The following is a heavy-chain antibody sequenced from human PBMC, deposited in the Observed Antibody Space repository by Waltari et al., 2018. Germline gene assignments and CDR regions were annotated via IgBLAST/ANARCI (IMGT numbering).Heavy chain of an antibody. CDR1: GGTFSSYA. CDR3: ARAPSTSGQWLRVCMDV. D-gene: IGHD6-19*01. Sequence: QVQLVQSGAEVKKPGSSVKVSCKASGGTFSSYAISWVRQAPGQGLEWMGRIIPIFGTANYAQKCQGRVTITADKSTSTAYMELSSLRSEDTAVYYCARAPSTSGQWLRVCMDVWGQGTTVTVSS. CDR2: IIPIFGTA. V-gene: IGHV1-69*08. J-gene: IGHJ6*02.